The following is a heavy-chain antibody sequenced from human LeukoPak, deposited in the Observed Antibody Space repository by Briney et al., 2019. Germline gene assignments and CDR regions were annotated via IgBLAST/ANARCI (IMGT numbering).Heavy chain of an antibody. Sequence: GGSLRLFCAASGFTFSSYSMNWVRQAPGKGLEGVSYISSSSSTIYYADSVKGRFTISRDNAKNSLYLQMNSLRDEDTAVYYCAREAQQLVDLYYYYYYMDVWGKGTTVTVSS. CDR2: ISSSSSTI. CDR3: AREAQQLVDLYYYYYYMDV. V-gene: IGHV3-48*02. D-gene: IGHD6-13*01. CDR1: GFTFSSYS. J-gene: IGHJ6*03.